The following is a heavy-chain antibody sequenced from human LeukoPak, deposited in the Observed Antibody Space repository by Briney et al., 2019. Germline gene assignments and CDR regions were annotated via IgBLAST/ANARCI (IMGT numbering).Heavy chain of an antibody. J-gene: IGHJ4*02. CDR2: IKQDGSEK. CDR3: GRQTDYGEFDY. V-gene: IGHV3-7*01. Sequence: GGSLRLACAASGFSFRRYAMNWARLAPGKGLEWVSNIKQDGSEKYYVDSVKGRSTISRDNAKNSLYLQMNSQRAEDTAVYYCGRQTDYGEFDYWGQGTLVTVSS. CDR1: GFSFRRYA. D-gene: IGHD4-17*01.